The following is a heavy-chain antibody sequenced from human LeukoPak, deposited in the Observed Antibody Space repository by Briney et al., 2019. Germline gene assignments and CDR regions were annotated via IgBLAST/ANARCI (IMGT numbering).Heavy chain of an antibody. CDR1: GGSISSYY. V-gene: IGHV4-59*13. CDR2: IYYSGST. Sequence: SETLSLTCTVSGGSISSYYWSWIRQPPGRGLEWIGYIYYSGSTNYNPSLKSRVTISVDTSKNQFSLKLSSVTAADTAVYYCASLNTSGYAFDIWGQGTMVTVSS. J-gene: IGHJ3*02. CDR3: ASLNTSGYAFDI. D-gene: IGHD3-3*01.